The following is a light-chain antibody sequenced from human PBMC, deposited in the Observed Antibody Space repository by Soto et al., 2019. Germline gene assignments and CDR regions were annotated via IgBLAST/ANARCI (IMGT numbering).Light chain of an antibody. V-gene: IGKV3-15*01. CDR1: QSVASN. Sequence: EIVMTQSPASLSVSPGDGASLSCWASQSVASNVAWYRQKPGQGPRLLIHGASTRAAGVPARFSGSGSGTDFTLTISSLQSEDFAVYFCQQYHNWPPQYTFGQGTELQIK. J-gene: IGKJ2*01. CDR2: GAS. CDR3: QQYHNWPPQYT.